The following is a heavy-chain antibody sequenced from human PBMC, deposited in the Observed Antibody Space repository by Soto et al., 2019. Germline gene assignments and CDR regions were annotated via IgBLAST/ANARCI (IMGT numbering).Heavy chain of an antibody. CDR3: AHLVTYYYFDF. D-gene: IGHD1-26*01. V-gene: IGHV2-5*02. J-gene: IGHJ4*02. CDR1: GVSLSTTGVG. Sequence: QITLKESGPALVKPTQTLTLTCTFSGVSLSTTGVGVGWIRQPPGRALEWLALIYWDDDKRYSPSLKSRVTITKDTSKKQLVLTMTNVDPVDTATRYCAHLVTYYYFDFWGQGTLVTVSS. CDR2: IYWDDDK.